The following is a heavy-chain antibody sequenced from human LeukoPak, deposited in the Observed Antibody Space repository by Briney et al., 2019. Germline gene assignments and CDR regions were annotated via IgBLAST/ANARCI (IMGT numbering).Heavy chain of an antibody. J-gene: IGHJ3*02. CDR1: GFTFSDSY. CDR2: ISGSSSDV. Sequence: GGSLRLSCAASGFTFSDSYMTWIRQAPGKGLELLSYISGSSSDVNYIDSVRGRFTISRDNAKNSLYLQMNSLRAEDTAVYYCASSNWGGAFDIWGQGTMVTVSS. V-gene: IGHV3-11*06. CDR3: ASSNWGGAFDI. D-gene: IGHD7-27*01.